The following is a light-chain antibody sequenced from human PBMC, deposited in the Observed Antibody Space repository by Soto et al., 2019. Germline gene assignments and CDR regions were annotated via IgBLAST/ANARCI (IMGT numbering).Light chain of an antibody. J-gene: IGKJ3*01. CDR1: QNINSW. CDR2: EAS. V-gene: IGKV1-5*03. Sequence: DIHMTQSPSTLSASVGDRVTITCRASQNINSWLAWYQQKPGKAPKLLIYEASSLEKGVPARFGGSGSGTEFTLTISSLQPEDFATYYCQESYSTPSVTFGPGTKVDIK. CDR3: QESYSTPSVT.